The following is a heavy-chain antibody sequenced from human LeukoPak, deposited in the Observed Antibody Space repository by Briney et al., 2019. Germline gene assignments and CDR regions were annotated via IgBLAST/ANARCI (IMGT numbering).Heavy chain of an antibody. CDR3: AREGFGIVGGNGAFDI. CDR2: IDSSSAYI. V-gene: IGHV3-21*01. D-gene: IGHD1-26*01. Sequence: KTGGSLRLSCAASGFTFSSYSMNWVRQAPGKGLEWVSSIDSSSAYIFYADSVKGRFTISRDNAKNSLYLQMNSLRAGDTAVYYCAREGFGIVGGNGAFDIWGQGTMVTVSS. CDR1: GFTFSSYS. J-gene: IGHJ3*02.